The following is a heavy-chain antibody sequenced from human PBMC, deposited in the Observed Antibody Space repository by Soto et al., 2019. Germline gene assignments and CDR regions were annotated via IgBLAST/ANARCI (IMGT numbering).Heavy chain of an antibody. V-gene: IGHV3-11*06. CDR2: IGPSSSYT. D-gene: IGHD2-8*01. CDR3: ARVVRLMLYSDY. CDR1: GFTFSDYY. Sequence: QVQLVESGGGLVKPGGSLRLSCAASGFTFSDYYMSWIRQAPGKGLEWVSYIGPSSSYTNYADSVKGRFTISRDNTKNSLYLQMNSQRAEDTAVYYCARVVRLMLYSDYWGQGTLVTVSS. J-gene: IGHJ4*02.